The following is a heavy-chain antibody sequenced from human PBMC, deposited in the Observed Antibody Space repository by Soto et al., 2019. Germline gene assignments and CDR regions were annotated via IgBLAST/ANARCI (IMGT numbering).Heavy chain of an antibody. CDR3: AAMIVVVPANYYYGMDV. Sequence: SVKVSCKASGGTFSSYSISWVRQAPGQGLEWMGGIIPIFGTANYAQKFQGRVTITADESTSTAYMELSSLRSEDTAVYYCAAMIVVVPANYYYGMDVWGQGTTVTVSS. V-gene: IGHV1-69*13. CDR1: GGTFSSYS. D-gene: IGHD2-2*01. CDR2: IIPIFGTA. J-gene: IGHJ6*02.